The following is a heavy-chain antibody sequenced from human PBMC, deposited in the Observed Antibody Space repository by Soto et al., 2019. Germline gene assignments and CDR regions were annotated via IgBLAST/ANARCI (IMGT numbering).Heavy chain of an antibody. V-gene: IGHV4-61*01. CDR3: ARGVSSSWFDP. CDR2: IYYSGST. J-gene: IGHJ5*02. CDR1: GGSVSSGSYY. Sequence: QVQLQESGPGLVKPSETLSLTCTVSGGSVSSGSYYWSWIRQPPGKGLEWIGYIYYSGSTNYNPSLKSRVTISVDTSKNQFSLKLSSVTAADTAVYYCARGVSSSWFDPWGQGTLVTVSS. D-gene: IGHD6-13*01.